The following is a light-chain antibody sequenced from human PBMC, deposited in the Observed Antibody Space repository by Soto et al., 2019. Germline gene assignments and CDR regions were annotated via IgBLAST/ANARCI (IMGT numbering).Light chain of an antibody. CDR3: QQYVNKIT. V-gene: IGKV1-33*01. CDR2: DAS. J-gene: IGKJ4*01. CDR1: HDISNH. Sequence: DIQMTQSQSSLSASVGDRVTITCQASHDISNHLHWYQQKPVKAPKLLSYDASNLETGVPSRFSGSGYGTDFTFTISSLKPDDIATYYCQQYVNKITFGGGTKVEIK.